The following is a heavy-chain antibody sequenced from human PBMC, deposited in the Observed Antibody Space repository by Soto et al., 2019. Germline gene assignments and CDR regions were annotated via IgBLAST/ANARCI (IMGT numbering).Heavy chain of an antibody. D-gene: IGHD6-13*01. CDR1: GGSISSYY. CDR3: ARVIAAESITFDY. V-gene: IGHV4-59*01. J-gene: IGHJ4*02. CDR2: IYYSGST. Sequence: SETLSLTCTVPGGSISSYYWSWIRQPPGKGLEWIGYIYYSGSTNYNPSLKSRVTISVDTSKNQFSLKLSSVTAADTAVYYCARVIAAESITFDYWGQGTLVTVSS.